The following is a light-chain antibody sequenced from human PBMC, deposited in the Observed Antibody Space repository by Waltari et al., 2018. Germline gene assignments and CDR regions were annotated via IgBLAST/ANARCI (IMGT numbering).Light chain of an antibody. J-gene: IGKJ2*01. Sequence: EIVMTQSPATLSVSPGERATLSCRASQSPGSILAWYQHRPGQAPRLLIYAATIRATGIPARFSGSGSGTDFTLAISSVQSEDFAVYYCQQYDSWPPYNFGPGTKLEIK. CDR3: QQYDSWPPYN. CDR1: QSPGSI. V-gene: IGKV3-15*01. CDR2: AAT.